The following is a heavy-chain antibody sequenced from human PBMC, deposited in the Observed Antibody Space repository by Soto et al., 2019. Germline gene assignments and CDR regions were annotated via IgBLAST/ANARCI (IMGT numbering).Heavy chain of an antibody. V-gene: IGHV3-15*07. CDR1: GFTFSSAW. D-gene: IGHD2-8*02. J-gene: IGHJ4*02. CDR3: TADQHYYPGGVAY. CDR2: IKGKVHGETT. Sequence: EVQLVESGGGLVKPGGSLRLSCAASGFTFSSAWLNWVRQAPGKGLEWVGRIKGKVHGETTDYAAPVKGRFSISRDDSSNTLHLQMNSLEIEDTAVYYCTADQHYYPGGVAYWGQGALVTVSS.